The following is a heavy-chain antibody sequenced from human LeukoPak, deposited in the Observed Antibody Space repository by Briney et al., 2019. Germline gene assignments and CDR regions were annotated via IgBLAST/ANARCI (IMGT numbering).Heavy chain of an antibody. CDR2: TYYRSTWYN. CDR3: ARRLTQYDCFDP. V-gene: IGHV6-1*01. Sequence: QTLSLTCAISGDSVSSNSVTWNRIRQSPSRGLEWLGRTYYRSTWYNDYAVSVRGRITVNPDTSKNQFSLHLNSVTPEDTAVYYCARRLTQYDCFDPWGQGILVTVSS. J-gene: IGHJ5*02. CDR1: GDSVSSNSVT. D-gene: IGHD2-2*01.